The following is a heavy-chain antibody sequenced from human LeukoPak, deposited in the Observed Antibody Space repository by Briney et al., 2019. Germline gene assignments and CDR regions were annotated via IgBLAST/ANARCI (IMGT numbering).Heavy chain of an antibody. Sequence: ASVKVSCKASGYTFTSYDINWVRQATRQGLEWMGWMNPNSGNTGYAQKFQGRVTMTRNTSISTAYTELSSLRSEDTAVYYCARVAGSGRGRKSGYYFDYWGQGTLVTVSS. CDR1: GYTFTSYD. V-gene: IGHV1-8*01. J-gene: IGHJ4*02. CDR2: MNPNSGNT. D-gene: IGHD3-10*01. CDR3: ARVAGSGRGRKSGYYFDY.